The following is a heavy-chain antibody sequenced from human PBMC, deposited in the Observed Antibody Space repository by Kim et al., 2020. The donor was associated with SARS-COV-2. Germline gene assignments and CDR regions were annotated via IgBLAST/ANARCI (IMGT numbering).Heavy chain of an antibody. CDR3: ARDGVGGYWEYFQH. V-gene: IGHV1-18*01. J-gene: IGHJ1*01. D-gene: IGHD2-21*02. Sequence: AQTPQGRVTMTTDTSTSTAYMELRSLRSDDTAVYYCARDGVGGYWEYFQHWGQGTLVTVSS.